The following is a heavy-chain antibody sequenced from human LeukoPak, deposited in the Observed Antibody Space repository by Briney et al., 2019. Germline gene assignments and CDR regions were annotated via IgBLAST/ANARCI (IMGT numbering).Heavy chain of an antibody. CDR1: GFTFSSYA. Sequence: GGSLRLSCVASGFTFSSYAMHWVRQAPGKGLEWVAVISHDGSNTYYADSVKGRFTISKDNSKNTVYLQMSSLRVDDTAVYYCAKAASSSWPSYYYGMDVWGQGTTVTVSS. CDR3: AKAASSSWPSYYYGMDV. J-gene: IGHJ6*02. V-gene: IGHV3-30-3*01. D-gene: IGHD6-13*01. CDR2: ISHDGSNT.